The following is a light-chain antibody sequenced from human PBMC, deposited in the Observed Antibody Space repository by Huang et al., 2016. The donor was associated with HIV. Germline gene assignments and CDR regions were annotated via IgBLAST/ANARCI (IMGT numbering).Light chain of an antibody. Sequence: AIRLTQSPYSLSASTGDRVTITCRASPGISSYLDWYQQKPGKAPKLLISSASTLQSGVPSRFSGSGFGTDFTLTISSLQSEDLGTYHCQQYYTFPHSFGQGTKLEIK. CDR1: PGISSY. CDR2: SAS. J-gene: IGKJ2*03. CDR3: QQYYTFPHS. V-gene: IGKV1-8*01.